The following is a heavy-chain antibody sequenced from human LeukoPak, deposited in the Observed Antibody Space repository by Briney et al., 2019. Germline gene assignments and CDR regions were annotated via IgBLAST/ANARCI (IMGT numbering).Heavy chain of an antibody. CDR1: GGSISSSNW. V-gene: IGHV4-4*02. Sequence: SETLSLTCAVSGGSISSSNWWRWVRQPPGKGLEWIGEIYHSGSTNYNPSLKSRVTISVDKSKNQFSLKLSSVTAADTAVYYCASRVYYDFWSVPGFDYWGQGTLVTVSS. CDR2: IYHSGST. CDR3: ASRVYYDFWSVPGFDY. D-gene: IGHD3-3*01. J-gene: IGHJ4*02.